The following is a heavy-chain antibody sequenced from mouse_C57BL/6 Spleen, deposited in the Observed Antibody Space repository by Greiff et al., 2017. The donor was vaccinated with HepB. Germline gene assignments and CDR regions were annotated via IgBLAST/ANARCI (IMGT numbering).Heavy chain of an antibody. CDR3: TTCNAVVADYAMDY. J-gene: IGHJ4*01. CDR1: GFNIKDDY. Sequence: EVQLQQSGAELVRPGASVKLSCTASGFNIKDDYMHWVKQRPEQGLEWIGWIDPENGDTEYASKFQGKATITADTSSHTAYLQLSSLKSEDAAVYYCTTCNAVVADYAMDYWGQGTSVTVSS. D-gene: IGHD1-1*01. CDR2: IDPENGDT. V-gene: IGHV14-4*01.